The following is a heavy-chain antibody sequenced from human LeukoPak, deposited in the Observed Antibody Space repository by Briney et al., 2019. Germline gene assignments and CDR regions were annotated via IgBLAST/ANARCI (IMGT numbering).Heavy chain of an antibody. D-gene: IGHD2-2*01. Sequence: SQTLSLTCTVSGGSISSGDYYWSWIRQPPGKGLEWIGYIYYSGSTYYNPSRKSRDTILVDTSKNQFSLKLSSVTAADTAVYYCASSYCSSTSCLKIFDYWGQGTLVTVSS. CDR2: IYYSGST. V-gene: IGHV4-30-4*01. CDR3: ASSYCSSTSCLKIFDY. CDR1: GGSISSGDYY. J-gene: IGHJ4*02.